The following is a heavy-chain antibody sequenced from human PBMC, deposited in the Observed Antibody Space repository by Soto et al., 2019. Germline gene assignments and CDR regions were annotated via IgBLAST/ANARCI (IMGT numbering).Heavy chain of an antibody. V-gene: IGHV4-39*07. D-gene: IGHD3-10*01. CDR2: IYYSGST. CDR3: ARIRGVRGVITSGNNAFDI. CDR1: SGSVSSRSYY. J-gene: IGHJ3*02. Sequence: LTCAVSSGSVSSRSYYWGWIRQPPGKGLEWIGSIYYSGSTYYNPSLKSRVTISVDTSKNQFSLKLSSVTAADTAVYYCARIRGVRGVITSGNNAFDIWGQGTMVTVSS.